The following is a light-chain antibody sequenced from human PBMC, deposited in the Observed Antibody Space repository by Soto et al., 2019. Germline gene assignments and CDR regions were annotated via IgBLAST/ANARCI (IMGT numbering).Light chain of an antibody. Sequence: QSVLTQPASVSGSPGQSITISCSGTSSDIGNYDYVAWYQQFPGKTPKLMIYGVSSRPSGVSSRFSGSKSGNTASLTISGLQAEDEADYYCISYTGSSTSYVFGSGTTVTVL. CDR2: GVS. J-gene: IGLJ1*01. CDR1: SSDIGNYDY. CDR3: ISYTGSSTSYV. V-gene: IGLV2-14*01.